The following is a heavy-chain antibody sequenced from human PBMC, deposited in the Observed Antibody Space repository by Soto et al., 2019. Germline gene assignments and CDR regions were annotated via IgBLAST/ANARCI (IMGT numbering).Heavy chain of an antibody. CDR3: ERDRYCSSTSCYWGAFDN. Sequence: QVQLVESGGGVVQPGRSLRPSCAASGFTFSSYAMHWVRQAPGKGLEGVAVISYDGSKKYYADCVKGRFPIARDNSKNTLYMPMNRLRAQGTAVYYWERDRYCSSTSCYWGAFDNWGQGTMVTVSS. D-gene: IGHD2-2*01. V-gene: IGHV3-30-3*01. CDR1: GFTFSSYA. J-gene: IGHJ3*02. CDR2: ISYDGSKK.